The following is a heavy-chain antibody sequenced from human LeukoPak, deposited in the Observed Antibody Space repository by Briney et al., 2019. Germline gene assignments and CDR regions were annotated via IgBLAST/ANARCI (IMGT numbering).Heavy chain of an antibody. V-gene: IGHV4-38-2*02. CDR3: ASRSSAGPVLRFLEWLSHQYYFDY. CDR1: GYSISSGYY. Sequence: SETLSLTCTVSGYSISSGYYWGWIRPPPGKGLEWIGSIYHSGSTYYNPSLKSRATISVDTSKNQFSLKLSSVTAADTAVYYCASRSSAGPVLRFLEWLSHQYYFDYWGQGTLVTVSS. CDR2: IYHSGST. D-gene: IGHD3-3*01. J-gene: IGHJ4*02.